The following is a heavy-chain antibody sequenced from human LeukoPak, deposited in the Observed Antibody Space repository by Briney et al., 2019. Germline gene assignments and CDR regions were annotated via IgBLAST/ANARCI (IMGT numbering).Heavy chain of an antibody. CDR2: VIPIFGIA. V-gene: IGHV1-69*04. D-gene: IGHD6-6*01. CDR3: AGVEYSSSPPLS. Sequence: SVKVSCKASGGTFSSYAISWVRQAPGQGLEWMGRVIPIFGIANYAQKFQGRVTITADKSTSTAYMELSSLRSEDTAVYYCAGVEYSSSPPLSWGQGTLVTVSS. CDR1: GGTFSSYA. J-gene: IGHJ4*02.